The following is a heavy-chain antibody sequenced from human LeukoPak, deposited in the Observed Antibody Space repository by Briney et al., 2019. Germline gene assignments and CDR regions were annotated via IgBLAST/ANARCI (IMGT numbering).Heavy chain of an antibody. J-gene: IGHJ2*01. D-gene: IGHD6-19*01. CDR1: GLTFSDYA. CDR3: ARDTCGCGSGWHLYWYFDL. CDR2: ISSNGRSI. Sequence: GGSLRLSCAASGLTFSDYAMHWVRQSPGKELEYVSAISSNGRSIHYANSVEGRFTISRDNSQNTLYLQMDSLRAEDMAVYYCARDTCGCGSGWHLYWYFDLWGRGTLVTVSS. V-gene: IGHV3-64*01.